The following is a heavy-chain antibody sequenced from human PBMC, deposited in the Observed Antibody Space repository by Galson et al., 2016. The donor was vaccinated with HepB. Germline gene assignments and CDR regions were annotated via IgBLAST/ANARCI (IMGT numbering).Heavy chain of an antibody. D-gene: IGHD3-10*01. V-gene: IGHV3-21*01. Sequence: SLRLSCAASGFTFSSYTMNWVRQAPGKGLEWVSAISSSATYIYYADSVKGRFTISRDNAKSSLFLQMDSLRAEDMAVYYCARDGGHPLVRGGIVYYYGMDVWGQGATFTVSS. J-gene: IGHJ6*02. CDR1: GFTFSSYT. CDR2: ISSSATYI. CDR3: ARDGGHPLVRGGIVYYYGMDV.